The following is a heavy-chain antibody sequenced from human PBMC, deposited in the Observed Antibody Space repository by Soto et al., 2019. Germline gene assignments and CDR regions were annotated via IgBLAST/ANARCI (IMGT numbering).Heavy chain of an antibody. CDR3: ARRRHIVVVVAAIPYYYYYMDV. V-gene: IGHV4-39*01. CDR1: GGSISSSSYY. CDR2: IYYSGST. Sequence: QLQLQESGPGLVKPSETLSLTCTVSGGSISSSSYYWGWIRQPPGKGLEWIGSIYYSGSTYYNPSLKRRVTISVDTSKNRFSLKLSSVTAADTAVYYCARRRHIVVVVAAIPYYYYYMDVWGKGTTVTVSS. J-gene: IGHJ6*03. D-gene: IGHD2-15*01.